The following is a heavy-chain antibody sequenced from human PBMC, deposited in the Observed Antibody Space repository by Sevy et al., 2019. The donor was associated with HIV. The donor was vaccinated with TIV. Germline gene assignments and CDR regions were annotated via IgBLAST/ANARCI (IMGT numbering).Heavy chain of an antibody. D-gene: IGHD3-3*02. Sequence: GGSLKLSCAASEFTFSSHAVSWVRQAPGKGLEWVSAISGNGENTHYADSVRGRFTISRDNFKNTLYLHMSTLRAEDTALYYCARDGRGISAFAIWGQGTMVTVSS. J-gene: IGHJ3*02. CDR1: EFTFSSHA. CDR2: ISGNGENT. CDR3: ARDGRGISAFAI. V-gene: IGHV3-23*01.